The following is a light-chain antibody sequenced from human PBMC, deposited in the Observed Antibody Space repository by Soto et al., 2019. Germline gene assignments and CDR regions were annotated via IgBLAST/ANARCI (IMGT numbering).Light chain of an antibody. Sequence: ENVLTQSPGTLSLSPGERATLSCRASQTVSSSLTWYQQRPGQAPRLLISGASRRATGIPDRFSDSGSGTDFTLTISRLEPEDFAQYYFQQYGNSPITFGQGTRREI. CDR1: QTVSSS. CDR3: QQYGNSPIT. V-gene: IGKV3-20*01. CDR2: GAS. J-gene: IGKJ5*01.